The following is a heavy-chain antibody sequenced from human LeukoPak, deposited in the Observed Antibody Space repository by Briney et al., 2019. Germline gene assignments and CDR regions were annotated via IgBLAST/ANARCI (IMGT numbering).Heavy chain of an antibody. CDR2: ISDIGSI. CDR1: GGSISSYY. D-gene: IGHD2/OR15-2a*01. Sequence: NPSETLSLTCTVSGGSISSYYWSWIRQPPGKGLEWIAYISDIGSINYNPSLKSRVTISLATSKNQFSLKLSSVTAADTAVYYCAGHHPRNTVDFWGQGTLVTVSS. J-gene: IGHJ4*02. CDR3: AGHHPRNTVDF. V-gene: IGHV4-59*08.